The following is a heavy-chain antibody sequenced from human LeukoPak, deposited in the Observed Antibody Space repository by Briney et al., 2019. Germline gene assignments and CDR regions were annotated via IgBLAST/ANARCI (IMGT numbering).Heavy chain of an antibody. Sequence: SETLSLTCTVSGGSISSYYWSWIRQPPGKGLEWIGYIYYSGSTNYNPSLKSRVTISVDTSKNQFSLKLSSVTAADTAVYYCARGERWPLEKPFDIWGQGTMVTVSS. J-gene: IGHJ3*02. CDR1: GGSISSYY. D-gene: IGHD5-24*01. CDR2: IYYSGST. V-gene: IGHV4-59*01. CDR3: ARGERWPLEKPFDI.